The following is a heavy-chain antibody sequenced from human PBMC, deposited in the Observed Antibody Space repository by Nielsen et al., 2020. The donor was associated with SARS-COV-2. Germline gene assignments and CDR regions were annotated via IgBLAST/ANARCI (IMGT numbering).Heavy chain of an antibody. Sequence: ASVKVSCKASGYTFNHFGFSWVRQAPGQGLEWMGWISAYNGKTNYAQKFQGRVTMTTDTSTSTGYMDLGGLTSDDTGVYYCAREACSGSRCSPDYFYYGVDVWGQGTMVTVSS. D-gene: IGHD2-15*01. J-gene: IGHJ6*02. CDR1: GYTFNHFG. CDR3: AREACSGSRCSPDYFYYGVDV. CDR2: ISAYNGKT. V-gene: IGHV1-18*01.